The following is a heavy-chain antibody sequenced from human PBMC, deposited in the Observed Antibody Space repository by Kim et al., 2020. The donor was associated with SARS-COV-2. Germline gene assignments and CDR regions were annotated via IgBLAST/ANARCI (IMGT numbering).Heavy chain of an antibody. Sequence: ASVKVSCKASGYTFTSYAMHWVRQAPGQRLEWMGWINAGNGNTKYSQKFQGRVTITRDTSASTAYMELSSLRSEDTAVYYCARNDILTGYRNWYFDLWGRGTLVTVSS. V-gene: IGHV1-3*01. J-gene: IGHJ2*01. D-gene: IGHD3-9*01. CDR3: ARNDILTGYRNWYFDL. CDR1: GYTFTSYA. CDR2: INAGNGNT.